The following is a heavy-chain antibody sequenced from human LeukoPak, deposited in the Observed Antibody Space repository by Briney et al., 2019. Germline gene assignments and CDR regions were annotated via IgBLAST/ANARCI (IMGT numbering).Heavy chain of an antibody. V-gene: IGHV3-23*01. D-gene: IGHD6-19*01. CDR3: AKRHSSGRVDY. CDR2: ISGSGGST. CDR1: GGTFSSYA. Sequence: ASVKVSCKASGGTFSSYAMSWVRQAPGKGLEWVSAISGSGGSTYYADSVKGRFTISRDNSKNTLYLQMNSLRAEDTAVYYCAKRHSSGRVDYWGQGTLVTVSS. J-gene: IGHJ4*02.